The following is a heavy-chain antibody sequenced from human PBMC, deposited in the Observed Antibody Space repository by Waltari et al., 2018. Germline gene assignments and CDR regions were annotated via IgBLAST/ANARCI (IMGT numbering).Heavy chain of an antibody. CDR1: GLTFSSYA. CDR2: ITDSGYST. V-gene: IGHV3-23*01. CDR3: AKDRITISALDT. D-gene: IGHD3-3*01. J-gene: IGHJ5*02. Sequence: EVQLLESGGGLVQPGGSLRLSCAASGLTFSSYAMSWVRPAPGKGLEWVSGITDSGYSTYYADSVKGRVTISRDNSKNTLYLQMNSLRAEDTAVYYCAKDRITISALDTWGQGTLVTVSS.